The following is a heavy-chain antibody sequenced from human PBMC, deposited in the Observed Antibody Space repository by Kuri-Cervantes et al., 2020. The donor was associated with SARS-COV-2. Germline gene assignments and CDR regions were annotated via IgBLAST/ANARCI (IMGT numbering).Heavy chain of an antibody. CDR3: AKDSGSGFWSGYWSWGKLSGKHWFDP. D-gene: IGHD3-3*01. J-gene: IGHJ5*02. V-gene: IGHV3-30*18. Sequence: GESLKISCAASGFTFSSYGMHWVRQAPGKGLEWVAVISYDGSNKYYADSVKGRLTISRDNSKNTLYLQMNSLRAEDTAVYYCAKDSGSGFWSGYWSWGKLSGKHWFDPWGQGTLVTVSS. CDR2: ISYDGSNK. CDR1: GFTFSSYG.